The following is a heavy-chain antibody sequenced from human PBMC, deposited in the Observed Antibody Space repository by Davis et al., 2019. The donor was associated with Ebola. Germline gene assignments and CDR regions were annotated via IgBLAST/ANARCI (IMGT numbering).Heavy chain of an antibody. CDR3: AKADYYGSGSYFFDY. CDR2: ISGSGGSV. J-gene: IGHJ4*02. Sequence: PGGSLRLSCTASGFTFSSTGVSWVRQAPGKGLEWVSSISGSGGSVYHADSVKGRFTISKDNSKNTLYLQMNSLRVEDTAKYYCAKADYYGSGSYFFDYWGQGILVTVSS. D-gene: IGHD3-10*01. V-gene: IGHV3-23*01. CDR1: GFTFSSTG.